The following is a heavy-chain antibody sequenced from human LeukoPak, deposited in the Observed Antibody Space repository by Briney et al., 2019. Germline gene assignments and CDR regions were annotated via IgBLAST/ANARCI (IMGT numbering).Heavy chain of an antibody. J-gene: IGHJ5*02. D-gene: IGHD6-19*01. CDR3: ARSKAIAVAGVWFDP. CDR2: IYSGGST. Sequence: GGSLRLSCAASGFTVSSNYMSWVRQAPGKGLEWVSVIYSGGSTYYADSVKGRFTISRDNSKNTLYLQMNSLRAEDTAVYYCARSKAIAVAGVWFDPWGQGTLVTVSS. CDR1: GFTVSSNY. V-gene: IGHV3-53*01.